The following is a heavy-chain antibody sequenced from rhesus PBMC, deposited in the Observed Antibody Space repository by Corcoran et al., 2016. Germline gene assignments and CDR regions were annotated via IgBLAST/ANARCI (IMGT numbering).Heavy chain of an antibody. CDR1: GFTFSSYG. J-gene: IGHJ4*01. V-gene: IGHV3S5*01. CDR3: AKGAGYFDY. CDR2: INSGGGST. Sequence: EVQLVETGGGLVQPGGSLKLSCAASGFTFSSYGMSWVRQAPGKGLEWVSAINSGGGSTYSADSVKGRFTISRDNSKNTLSLQMNSLRAEDTAVYYCAKGAGYFDYWGQGVLVTVSS.